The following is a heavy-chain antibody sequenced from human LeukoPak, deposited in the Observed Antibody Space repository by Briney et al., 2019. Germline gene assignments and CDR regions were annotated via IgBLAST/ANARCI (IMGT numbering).Heavy chain of an antibody. CDR1: GYSFTSYW. CDR2: IYPGDSDT. D-gene: IGHD2-21*02. V-gene: IGHV5-51*01. CDR3: ARPYCGGDCYSAFDI. Sequence: GESLKISCKGSGYSFTSYWIGWVRQMPGKGLEWMGIIYPGDSDTRYSPSFQDQVTISADKSISTAYLQWSSLKASDTAMYYCARPYCGGDCYSAFDIWGQGTMVTVSS. J-gene: IGHJ3*02.